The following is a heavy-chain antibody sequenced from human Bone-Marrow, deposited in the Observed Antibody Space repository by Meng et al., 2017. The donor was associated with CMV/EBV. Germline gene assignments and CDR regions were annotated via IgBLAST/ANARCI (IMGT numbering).Heavy chain of an antibody. V-gene: IGHV3-64*02. J-gene: IGHJ4*02. D-gene: IGHD5-24*01. CDR1: GFTFSTYA. Sequence: GGSLRLSCAASGFTFSTYAMHWVRQAPGKGLEYVSSISSNGGSTYYAESVKGRFTISRDNSKNTLYLQMGSLRAEDMAVYYCARDGGDGYMIYYFDYWGQGTLVTVPS. CDR2: ISSNGGST. CDR3: ARDGGDGYMIYYFDY.